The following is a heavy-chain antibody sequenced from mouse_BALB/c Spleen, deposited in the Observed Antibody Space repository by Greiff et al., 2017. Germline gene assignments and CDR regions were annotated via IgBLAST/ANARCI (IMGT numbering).Heavy chain of an antibody. V-gene: IGHV5-12-1*01. CDR1: GFAFSSYD. CDR2: ISSGGGST. J-gene: IGHJ4*01. CDR3: ARQGGLAYYYAMDD. Sequence: EVQVVESGGGLVKPGGSLKLSCAASGFAFSSYDMSWVRQTPEKRLEWVAYISSGGGSTYYPDTVKGRFTISRDNAKNTLYLQMSSLKSEDTAMYYCARQGGLAYYYAMDDWGQGTSVTVSS. D-gene: IGHD1-1*01.